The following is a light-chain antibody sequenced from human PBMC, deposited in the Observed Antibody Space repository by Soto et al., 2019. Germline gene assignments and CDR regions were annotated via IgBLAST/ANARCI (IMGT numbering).Light chain of an antibody. J-gene: IGKJ1*01. Sequence: EIVLTQSPGTLSLSPGGRATLSCRASQSLSSSYLAWYQHKPGQAPRLLIYGASIRATGIPDRFSGSGSGTDFTLTISRLEPEDFAVYYCQQFGGSPRTFGQGTRVEIK. CDR1: QSLSSSY. CDR3: QQFGGSPRT. V-gene: IGKV3-20*01. CDR2: GAS.